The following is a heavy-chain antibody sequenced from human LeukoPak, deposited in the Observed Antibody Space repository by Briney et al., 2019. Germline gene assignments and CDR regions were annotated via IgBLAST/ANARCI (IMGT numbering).Heavy chain of an antibody. CDR3: ARRPAGRAGFDL. V-gene: IGHV5-51*01. CDR2: IFPHDSDT. CDR1: GSGFSSYW. J-gene: IGHJ3*01. D-gene: IGHD6-13*01. Sequence: GESLKISCQGSGSGFSSYWIGWVRQLPGNGLEWMGVIFPHDSDTTYSPSFQGQISFSADRSINTAYLQWHSLKASDTAIYYCARRPAGRAGFDLWGQGTLVIVSA.